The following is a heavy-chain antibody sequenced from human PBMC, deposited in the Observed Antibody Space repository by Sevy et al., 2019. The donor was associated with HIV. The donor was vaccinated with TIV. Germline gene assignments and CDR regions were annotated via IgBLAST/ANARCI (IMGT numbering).Heavy chain of an antibody. CDR2: IYYSGST. Sequence: SETLSLTRTVSGGSISSSSYYWGWIRQPPGKGLEWIGSIYYSGSTYYNPSLKSRVTISVDTSKNQFSLKLSSVTAADTAVYYCARLETIFGVVIRGIDYWGQGTLVTISS. D-gene: IGHD3-3*01. V-gene: IGHV4-39*01. CDR1: GGSISSSSYY. J-gene: IGHJ4*02. CDR3: ARLETIFGVVIRGIDY.